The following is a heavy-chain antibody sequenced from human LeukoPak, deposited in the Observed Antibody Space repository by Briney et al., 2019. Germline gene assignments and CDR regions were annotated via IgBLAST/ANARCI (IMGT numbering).Heavy chain of an antibody. J-gene: IGHJ5*02. CDR1: GYTFTIYD. CDR2: MNPNSGST. CDR3: ARGGSVSRTIFGVVPLRNGFDP. V-gene: IGHV1-8*01. Sequence: ASVTVPFKSSGYTFTIYDINWVRQPTGQGLEWMGWMNPNSGSTDYAQKFQGRVTITRNTAISTAYMELSSLRSEDTAVYYCARGGSVSRTIFGVVPLRNGFDPWGQGTLVTVSS. D-gene: IGHD3-3*01.